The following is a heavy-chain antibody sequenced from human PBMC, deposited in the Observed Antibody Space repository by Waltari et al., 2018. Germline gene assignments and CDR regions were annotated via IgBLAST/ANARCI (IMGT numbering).Heavy chain of an antibody. J-gene: IGHJ6*03. Sequence: QVQLVQSGAEVKKPGSSVKVSCTAPGDTFNTYGISWVRQAPGQGLEWMGGIIPILGISNYAQHFQGRVAVTADKSTSTVHMELSRLTSDDTGVYYCARGPITVSSYYYYMDVWGEGTTVTVYS. V-gene: IGHV1-69*10. D-gene: IGHD1-20*01. CDR1: GDTFNTYG. CDR2: IIPILGIS. CDR3: ARGPITVSSYYYYMDV.